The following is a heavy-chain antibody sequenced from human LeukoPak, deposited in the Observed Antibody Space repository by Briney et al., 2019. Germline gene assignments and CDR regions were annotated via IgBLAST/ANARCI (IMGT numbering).Heavy chain of an antibody. D-gene: IGHD3-10*01. CDR3: ARFGAMVRGVISEFDY. V-gene: IGHV5-51*01. Sequence: GESLQIFCKGSGYSFTSYWIGWVRQMPGKGLEWMGIIYPGDSDTRYSPSFQGQVTISADKSISTAYLQWSSLKASDTAMYYCARFGAMVRGVISEFDYWAQGTLVTVSS. CDR2: IYPGDSDT. J-gene: IGHJ4*02. CDR1: GYSFTSYW.